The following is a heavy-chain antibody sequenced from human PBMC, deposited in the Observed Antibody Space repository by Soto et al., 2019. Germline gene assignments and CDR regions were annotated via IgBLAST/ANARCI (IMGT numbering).Heavy chain of an antibody. CDR1: GCTFSSYA. J-gene: IGHJ4*02. Sequence: PGGSLRLSCAASGCTFSSYAMSWVRQAPGKGLEWASAISGRGGSTYYADSVKGRFTISRDNSKNTVFLQMNSLRAEDTAIYYCAKDIVVVPAAMDFFDSWGQGTLVTVSS. V-gene: IGHV3-23*01. CDR3: AKDIVVVPAAMDFFDS. CDR2: ISGRGGST. D-gene: IGHD2-2*01.